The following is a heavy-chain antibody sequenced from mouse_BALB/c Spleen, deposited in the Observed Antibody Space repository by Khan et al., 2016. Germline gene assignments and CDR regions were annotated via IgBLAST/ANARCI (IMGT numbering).Heavy chain of an antibody. CDR3: ARDDYGNPFTY. V-gene: IGHV1S56*01. CDR2: IYPGTVNT. Sequence: QVRLQQPGPELVKPGASVRISCKASGYTFTNYYIHWVKQRPGQGLEWIGWIYPGTVNTKCNEKFKGKAALTADKSSSTAYMQLSRLTSEDSAVYFCARDDYGNPFTYWGQGTLVTVSA. CDR1: GYTFTNYY. J-gene: IGHJ3*01. D-gene: IGHD2-1*01.